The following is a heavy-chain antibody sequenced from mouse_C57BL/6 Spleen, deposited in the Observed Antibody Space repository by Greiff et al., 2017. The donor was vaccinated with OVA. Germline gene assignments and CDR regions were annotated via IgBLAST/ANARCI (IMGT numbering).Heavy chain of an antibody. CDR3: ARDYGSSSQAWFAY. D-gene: IGHD1-1*01. CDR2: IYPRSGNT. CDR1: GYTFTSYG. J-gene: IGHJ3*01. V-gene: IGHV1-81*01. Sequence: QVQLQQSGAELARPGASVKLSCKASGYTFTSYGISWVKQRTGQGLEWIGEIYPRSGNTYYNEKFKGKATLTADKSSSTAYMELRSLTSEDSAVYFCARDYGSSSQAWFAYWGQGTLVTVSA.